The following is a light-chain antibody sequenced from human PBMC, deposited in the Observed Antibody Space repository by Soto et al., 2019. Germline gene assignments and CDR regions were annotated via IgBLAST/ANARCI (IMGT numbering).Light chain of an antibody. CDR2: SAS. CDR1: QSISSY. Sequence: DIQMTQSPSSLSASVGDRVTITCRASQSISSYVNWYQQKPGKAPNLLIYSASTLQSGVPSRFTGGGSGTDFSLTINSLEAEDFATYICQQIYSTPWTFGQGTKVEI. J-gene: IGKJ1*01. V-gene: IGKV1-39*01. CDR3: QQIYSTPWT.